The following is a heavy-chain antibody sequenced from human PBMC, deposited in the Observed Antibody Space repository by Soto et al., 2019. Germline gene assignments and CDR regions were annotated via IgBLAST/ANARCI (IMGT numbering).Heavy chain of an antibody. Sequence: GSLRLSCAASGFTFSDYSMNWVRQAPGRGLEWVSYISSSSFTIHYADSVEGRFAISRDNAKNSLYLQMNSLRAEDTAVHYCARDYNDFWCGHFDYWGQGALVTVSA. CDR1: GFTFSDYS. CDR2: ISSSSFTI. D-gene: IGHD3-3*01. V-gene: IGHV3-48*01. J-gene: IGHJ4*02. CDR3: ARDYNDFWCGHFDY.